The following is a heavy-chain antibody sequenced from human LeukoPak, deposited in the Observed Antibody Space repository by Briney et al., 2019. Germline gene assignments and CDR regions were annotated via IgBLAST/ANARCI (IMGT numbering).Heavy chain of an antibody. Sequence: SVKVSCKASGGTFSSYAISWVRQAPGQGLEWMGRIIPIFGTANYAQKFQGRVTITTDESTSTAYMELSSLRSEDTAVYYCARDLSHYSGYDLDDYWGQGTLVTVSS. CDR3: ARDLSHYSGYDLDDY. D-gene: IGHD5-12*01. V-gene: IGHV1-69*05. CDR2: IIPIFGTA. CDR1: GGTFSSYA. J-gene: IGHJ4*02.